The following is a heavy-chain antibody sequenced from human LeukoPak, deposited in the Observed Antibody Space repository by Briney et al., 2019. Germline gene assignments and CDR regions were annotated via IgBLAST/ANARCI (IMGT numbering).Heavy chain of an antibody. CDR2: ISGSGGST. V-gene: IGHV3-23*01. D-gene: IGHD6-13*01. J-gene: IGHJ4*02. Sequence: PGGSLRLSCAASGFTFSSYAMSWVRQAPGKGLEWVSAISGSGGSTYYADSVKGRFTISRDNSKNTLYLQMNSLRAEDTALYYCAKDIDRSSWYGRGYYFDYWGQGTLVTVSS. CDR1: GFTFSSYA. CDR3: AKDIDRSSWYGRGYYFDY.